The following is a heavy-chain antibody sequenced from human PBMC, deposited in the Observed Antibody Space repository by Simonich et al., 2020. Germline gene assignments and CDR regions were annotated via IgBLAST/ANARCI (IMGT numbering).Heavy chain of an antibody. D-gene: IGHD2-2*01. Sequence: QLQLQESGPGLVKPSETLSLTCTVSCGSISSSSYYWGGIRQPPGKGLEWIGSISYSGRPYDNPSRKSRVTIAVDTSKNQFSLKLSYVTAADTAVYYCARRGYCSSTSCYDAFDIWGQGTMVTVSS. CDR1: CGSISSSSYY. CDR2: ISYSGRP. CDR3: ARRGYCSSTSCYDAFDI. V-gene: IGHV4-39*01. J-gene: IGHJ3*02.